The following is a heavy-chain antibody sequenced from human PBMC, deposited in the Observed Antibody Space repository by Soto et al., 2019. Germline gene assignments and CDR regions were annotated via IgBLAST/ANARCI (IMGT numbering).Heavy chain of an antibody. CDR2: IYYSGST. CDR3: ARHVSRDIVVEPAADSYYYYKDV. Sequence: SETLSLTCTVSGGSISSSSYYWGWIRQPPGKGLEWIGSIYYSGSTYYNPSLKSRVTISVDTSKNQFSLKLSSVTAADTAVYYCARHVSRDIVVEPAADSYYYYKDVWGKGTTVTDS. V-gene: IGHV4-39*01. CDR1: GGSISSSSYY. J-gene: IGHJ6*03. D-gene: IGHD2-2*01.